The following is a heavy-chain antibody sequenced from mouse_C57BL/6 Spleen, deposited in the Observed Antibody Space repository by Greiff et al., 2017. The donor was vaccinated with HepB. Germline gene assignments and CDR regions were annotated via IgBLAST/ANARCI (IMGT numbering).Heavy chain of an antibody. V-gene: IGHV1-59*01. D-gene: IGHD1-1*01. CDR1: GSTFTSYW. CDR2: IDPSDSYT. J-gene: IGHJ2*01. Sequence: QVQLQQPGAELVRPGTSVQLSCKASGSTFTSYWMHWVKQRPGQGLEWIGVIDPSDSYTNYNQKFKGTATLTVDTSASTAYMQLSSLTSEDSAVYYGARDQYGSAPFDYWGQGTTLTVSS. CDR3: ARDQYGSAPFDY.